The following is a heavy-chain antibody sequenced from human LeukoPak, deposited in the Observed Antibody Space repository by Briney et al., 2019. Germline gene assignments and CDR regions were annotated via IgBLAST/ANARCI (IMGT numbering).Heavy chain of an antibody. CDR3: ARTGGQQLLPCFDY. Sequence: GGSLRLSCAASGFTFSRYWMSWVRQAPGKGLEWVANIKQDGSEKYYVDSVKGRFTISRDNAKDSLYLQMNSLRAEDTAVYYCARTGGQQLLPCFDYWGQGTQVTVSS. J-gene: IGHJ4*02. CDR1: GFTFSRYW. CDR2: IKQDGSEK. D-gene: IGHD6-13*01. V-gene: IGHV3-7*01.